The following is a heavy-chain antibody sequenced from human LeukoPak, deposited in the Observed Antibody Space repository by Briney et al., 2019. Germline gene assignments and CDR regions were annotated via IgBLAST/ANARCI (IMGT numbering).Heavy chain of an antibody. D-gene: IGHD5-18*01. V-gene: IGHV1-18*04. CDR2: ISAYNGNT. CDR1: GYTFTSYG. J-gene: IGHJ4*02. CDR3: ARVDTAMVTNLFDY. Sequence: ASVKVSCNASGYTFTSYGISWVRQGPGQGLEWMGWISAYNGNTNYAQKLQGRVTMTTDTSTSTAYMELRSLRSDDTAVYYCARVDTAMVTNLFDYWGQGTLVTVSS.